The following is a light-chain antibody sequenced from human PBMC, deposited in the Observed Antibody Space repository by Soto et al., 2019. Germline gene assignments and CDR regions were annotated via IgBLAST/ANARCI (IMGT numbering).Light chain of an antibody. V-gene: IGLV3-1*01. J-gene: IGLJ2*01. Sequence: SYELTQPPSVSVSPGQTASITCSGDKLGDKYACWYQQKPGQSPVLVIYQDSKRPSGIPERYSGSNSGNTATLTFSGTQAMDEADYYCQAWDSGTAVFGGGTKLTVL. CDR1: KLGDKY. CDR3: QAWDSGTAV. CDR2: QDS.